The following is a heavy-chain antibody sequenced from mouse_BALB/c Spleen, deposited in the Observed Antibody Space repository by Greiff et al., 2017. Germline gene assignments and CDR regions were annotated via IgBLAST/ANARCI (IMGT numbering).Heavy chain of an antibody. Sequence: EVMLVESGGGLVKPGGSRKLSCAASGFTFSSFGMHWVRQAPEKGLEWVAYISSGSSTIYYADTVKGRFTISRDNPKNTLFLQMTSLRSEDTAMYYCARSGYDGFAYWGQGTLVTVSA. V-gene: IGHV5-17*02. CDR2: ISSGSSTI. CDR3: ARSGYDGFAY. J-gene: IGHJ3*01. D-gene: IGHD2-2*01. CDR1: GFTFSSFG.